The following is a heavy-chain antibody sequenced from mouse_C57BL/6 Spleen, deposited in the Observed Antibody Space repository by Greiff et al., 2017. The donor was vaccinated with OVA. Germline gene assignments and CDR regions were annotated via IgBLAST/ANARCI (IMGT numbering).Heavy chain of an antibody. J-gene: IGHJ3*01. Sequence: VQLQQPGAELVKPGASVKLSCKASGYTFTSYWMHWVKQRPGQGLEWIGMIHPNSGSTNYNEKFKSKATLTVDKSSSTAYMQLSSLTSEDSAVDYCASPPYGSGPWFAYWGQGTLVTVSA. CDR3: ASPPYGSGPWFAY. CDR2: IHPNSGST. CDR1: GYTFTSYW. V-gene: IGHV1-64*01. D-gene: IGHD1-1*01.